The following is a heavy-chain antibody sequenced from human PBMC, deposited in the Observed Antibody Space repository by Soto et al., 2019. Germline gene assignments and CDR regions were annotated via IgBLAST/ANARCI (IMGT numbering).Heavy chain of an antibody. D-gene: IGHD3-9*01. V-gene: IGHV4-4*07. CDR2: IYTSGTT. J-gene: IGHJ4*02. CDR3: AREDHYDTGYYVV. CDR1: GRSMSGYY. Sequence: SETLSLTCTVSGRSMSGYYWSWIRQPAGERLEWIGRIYTSGTTDFNPSVKGRVTMSVHTSKNQFSLKLTSVTAADTALYYCAREDHYDTGYYVVWGQGTQVTVSS.